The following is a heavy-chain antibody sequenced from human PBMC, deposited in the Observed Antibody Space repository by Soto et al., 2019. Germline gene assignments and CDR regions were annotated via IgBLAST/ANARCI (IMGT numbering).Heavy chain of an antibody. V-gene: IGHV1-2*02. CDR2: INPNSGGT. CDR3: ARVEESPSGSGWYSKFDY. D-gene: IGHD2-15*01. Sequence: ASVKVSCKXSGYTFTGYYMPWVRQAPGQGLEWMGWINPNSGGTNYAQKFQDRVTMRRDTSISTAYIDVSSLRSDDTAVYYCARVEESPSGSGWYSKFDYRGQGTLVTVSS. J-gene: IGHJ4*02. CDR1: GYTFTGYY.